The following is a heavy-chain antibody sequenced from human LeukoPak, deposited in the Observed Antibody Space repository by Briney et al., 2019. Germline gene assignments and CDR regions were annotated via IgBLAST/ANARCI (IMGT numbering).Heavy chain of an antibody. D-gene: IGHD1-7*01. CDR2: ISGSGGST. CDR3: ARRVGITGTTGFDH. V-gene: IGHV3-23*01. J-gene: IGHJ4*02. Sequence: GGSLRLSCAASGFTFSSYAMSWVRQAPGKGLEWVSAISGSGGSTYYADSVNGRFTISRDNSKNTLYLQMNSLRAEDTAVYYCARRVGITGTTGFDHWGQGTLVTVSS. CDR1: GFTFSSYA.